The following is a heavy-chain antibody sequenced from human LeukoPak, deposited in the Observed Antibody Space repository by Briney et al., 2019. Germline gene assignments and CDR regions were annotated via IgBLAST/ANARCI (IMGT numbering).Heavy chain of an antibody. CDR2: IDYSGSK. J-gene: IGHJ3*02. CDR1: GFTINSDHW. V-gene: IGHV4-28*01. Sequence: SETLSLTCTVSGFTINSDHWRGWIRDPPGEGLEWIGLIDYSGSKYYKPSLKSRVTMSIDTSKNQLSLKLDSVTAVDTAVYYCAHKFAGSYAFDIWGQGTMVTVSS. CDR3: AHKFAGSYAFDI.